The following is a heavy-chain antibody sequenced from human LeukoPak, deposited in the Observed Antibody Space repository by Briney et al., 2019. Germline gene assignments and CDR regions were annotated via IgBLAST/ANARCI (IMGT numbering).Heavy chain of an antibody. CDR2: ISASGGGT. V-gene: IGHV3-23*01. CDR1: GFTFSGYS. Sequence: GGSLRLSCAASGFTFSGYSMSWVRQAPGKGLEWVSSISASGGGTYYADSVKGRFTISRDNSKNTLYLQMNSLRAEDTAVFYCAKRNSSGWYYFDYWGQGTLVTVSS. CDR3: AKRNSSGWYYFDY. J-gene: IGHJ4*02. D-gene: IGHD6-19*01.